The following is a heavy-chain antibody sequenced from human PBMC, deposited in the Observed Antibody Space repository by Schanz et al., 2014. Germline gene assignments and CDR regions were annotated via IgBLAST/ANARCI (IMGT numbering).Heavy chain of an antibody. CDR2: ISSGGNP. J-gene: IGHJ4*02. V-gene: IGHV3-48*01. CDR1: GFTFSSYS. D-gene: IGHD1-26*01. CDR3: ARDHTTESYYSAGPPIDY. Sequence: EVQLAESGGGLVQPGGSLRLSCTASGFTFSSYSMNWVRQAPGKGLEWVSSISSGGNPYYANSVKGRFTISRDNSKNTLFLQMNSLRAEDTAVYYCARDHTTESYYSAGPPIDYWGQGTLLTVSS.